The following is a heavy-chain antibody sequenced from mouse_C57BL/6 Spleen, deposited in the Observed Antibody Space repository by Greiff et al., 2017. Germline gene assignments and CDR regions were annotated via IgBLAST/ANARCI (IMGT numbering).Heavy chain of an antibody. V-gene: IGHV3-6*01. CDR2: ISYDGSN. CDR1: GYSITGGYY. J-gene: IGHJ2*01. Sequence: EVQLVESGPGLVKPSQSLSLTCSVTGYSITGGYYWNWIRQFPGNKLEWMGYISYDGSNNYNPSLKNRISITRDTSKNQFFLKLNSVTTEDTATYYCAREDYYGRGYFDYWGQGTTLTVSS. CDR3: AREDYYGRGYFDY. D-gene: IGHD1-1*01.